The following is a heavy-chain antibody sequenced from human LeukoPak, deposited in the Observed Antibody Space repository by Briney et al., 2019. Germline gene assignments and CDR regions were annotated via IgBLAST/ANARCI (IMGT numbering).Heavy chain of an antibody. CDR1: GFTFSSYW. Sequence: PGGSLRLSCAASGFTFSSYWMSWVRQAPGKGLEWVANIKQYGSEKYYVDSVKGRFTISRDNAKNSLYLQMNSLRAEDTAVYYCARDYYGSGSYYNLQLAWGQGTLVTVSS. V-gene: IGHV3-7*01. J-gene: IGHJ5*02. D-gene: IGHD3-10*01. CDR3: ARDYYGSGSYYNLQLA. CDR2: IKQYGSEK.